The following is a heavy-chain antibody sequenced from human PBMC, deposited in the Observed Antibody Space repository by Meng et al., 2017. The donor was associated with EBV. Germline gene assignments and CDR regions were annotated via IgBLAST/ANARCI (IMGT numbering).Heavy chain of an antibody. D-gene: IGHD3-3*01. J-gene: IGHJ5*02. V-gene: IGHV4-39*01. Sequence: QLQLYQSGPGLVKPSETLSLTCTCPGGSISSRSYYWGWIRQSPGKGLEWIGNVYYSGNSYYNPSLKSRVTISVDTSKNQFYLKLISVTAADTAVYFCARVSFYDYWSGYSFNWFDPWGQGTLGNVSS. CDR1: GGSISSRSYY. CDR2: VYYSGNS. CDR3: ARVSFYDYWSGYSFNWFDP.